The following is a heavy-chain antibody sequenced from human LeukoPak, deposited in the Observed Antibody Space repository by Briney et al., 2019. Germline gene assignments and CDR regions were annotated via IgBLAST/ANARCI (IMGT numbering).Heavy chain of an antibody. J-gene: IGHJ4*02. V-gene: IGHV3-30-3*01. CDR2: ISYDGSNK. CDR3: ARGSYSSSWYDY. D-gene: IGHD6-13*01. Sequence: SGGSLRFSCAASGFTFSSYAMHWVRQAPGKGLEWVAVISYDGSNKYYADSVKGRFTISRDNSKNTLYLQMNSPRAEDTAVYYCARGSYSSSWYDYWGQGTLVTVSS. CDR1: GFTFSSYA.